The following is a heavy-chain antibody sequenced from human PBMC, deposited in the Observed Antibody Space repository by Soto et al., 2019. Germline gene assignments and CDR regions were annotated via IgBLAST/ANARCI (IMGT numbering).Heavy chain of an antibody. D-gene: IGHD4-17*01. Sequence: QVQLVQSGAEVKKPGASVKVSCKASGYTFSSYGICWVRQAPGQGLEWMGWISAYNGNTNYAQRLQGRVTMTTDTSRSTAYRQLRSLKSDDTAVYYCARVDYGGEYYYNCCGMDVWGQGPTVTVSS. CDR2: ISAYNGNT. J-gene: IGHJ6*02. V-gene: IGHV1-18*04. CDR3: ARVDYGGEYYYNCCGMDV. CDR1: GYTFSSYG.